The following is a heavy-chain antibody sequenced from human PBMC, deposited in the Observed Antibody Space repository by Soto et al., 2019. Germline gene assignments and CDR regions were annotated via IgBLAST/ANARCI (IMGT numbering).Heavy chain of an antibody. CDR2: IKQDGSEK. D-gene: IGHD6-13*01. CDR3: AKDILSSIAAAVGGYGMDV. Sequence: PGGSLRLSCAASGFTFSSYWMSWVRQAPGKGLEWVANIKQDGSEKYYVDSVKGRFTISRDNAKNSLYLQMNSLRAEDTALYYCAKDILSSIAAAVGGYGMDVWGQGTTVTVSS. CDR1: GFTFSSYW. J-gene: IGHJ6*02. V-gene: IGHV3-7*03.